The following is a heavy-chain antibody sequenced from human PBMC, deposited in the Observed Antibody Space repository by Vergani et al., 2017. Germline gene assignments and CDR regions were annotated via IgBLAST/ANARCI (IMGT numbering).Heavy chain of an antibody. CDR3: ARLGGYCSSTSCPPHMDV. CDR2: IYPGDSDT. J-gene: IGHJ6*03. D-gene: IGHD2-2*01. V-gene: IGHV5-51*03. CDR1: GYSFTSYW. Sequence: EVQLVPSGAEVKKPGESLKISCKGSGYSFTSYWIGWVRQMPGKGLEWMGIIYPGDSDTRYSPSFQGQVTISADKSISTAYLQWSSLKASDTAMYYCARLGGYCSSTSCPPHMDVWGKGTTVTVSS.